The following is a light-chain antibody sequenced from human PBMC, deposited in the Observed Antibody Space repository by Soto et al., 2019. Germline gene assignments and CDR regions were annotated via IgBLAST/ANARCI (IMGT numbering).Light chain of an antibody. CDR2: EGS. CDR3: CSYAGNRTFV. CDR1: ISDVGTYNL. J-gene: IGLJ2*01. Sequence: QSVLTQPASVSGSPGQSITISCTGTISDVGTYNLVSWFQQHPGKAPKVIIFEGSKRPSGVSNRFSGSTSGNTASLTISGLQAEDEADYHCCSYAGNRTFVFGGGTKLTVL. V-gene: IGLV2-23*03.